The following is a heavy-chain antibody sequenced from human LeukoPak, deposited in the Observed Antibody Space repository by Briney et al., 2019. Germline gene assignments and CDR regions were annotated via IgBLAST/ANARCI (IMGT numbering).Heavy chain of an antibody. CDR2: ISAYNGNT. J-gene: IGHJ4*02. V-gene: IGHV1-18*01. D-gene: IGHD2-15*01. CDR3: ARARYCSGGSCYAGDY. Sequence: GASVKVSCKASGYTFTSYGISWVRQAPGQGLEWMGWISAYNGNTNYAQKLQGRVTMTTDTSTSTAYMELRSLRSDDTAVYYCARARYCSGGSCYAGDYWGQGTLVTVSS. CDR1: GYTFTSYG.